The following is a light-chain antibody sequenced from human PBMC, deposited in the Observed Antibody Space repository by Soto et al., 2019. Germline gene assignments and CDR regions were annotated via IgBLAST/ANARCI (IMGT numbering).Light chain of an antibody. V-gene: IGLV2-14*01. CDR3: SSYTGSTSYV. Sequence: QSVLTQPASVSGSPGQSITISCTGTSSDVGGYNYVSWYQQHPGKAPKLMIYDVSYRPSGVSNRFSGSKSGDTASLTISGLQAEDEPDYYCSSYTGSTSYVFGTGTKVTVL. CDR2: DVS. J-gene: IGLJ1*01. CDR1: SSDVGGYNY.